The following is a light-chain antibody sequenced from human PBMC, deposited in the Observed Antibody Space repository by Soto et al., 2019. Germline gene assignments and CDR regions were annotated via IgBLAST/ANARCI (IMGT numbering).Light chain of an antibody. CDR1: SSDVGGYNY. CDR2: EVS. Sequence: QSVLTQPASVSGSPGQSITISCTGTSSDVGGYNYVSWYQQHPGKAPKLMIYEVSNRPSGVSNRFSGSESGNTASLTTSGLQAEDEADYYCSSYTSSSTLDYVFGTGTKVTVL. CDR3: SSYTSSSTLDYV. V-gene: IGLV2-14*01. J-gene: IGLJ1*01.